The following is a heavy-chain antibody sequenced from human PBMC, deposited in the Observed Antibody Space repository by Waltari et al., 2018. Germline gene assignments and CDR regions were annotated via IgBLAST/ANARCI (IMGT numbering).Heavy chain of an antibody. D-gene: IGHD2-15*01. CDR3: ARAYSGNGAFDI. Sequence: QVQLRESGPGLVKPSETLSLACRVSGYSLSSGYYWGWIRQAPGKGLEWIGSIYPGGTTYYNPSLKSRVSTSADMSKNQVSLSLKSVTAADTAVYYCARAYSGNGAFDIWGQGTMVIVSS. J-gene: IGHJ3*02. V-gene: IGHV4-38-2*01. CDR1: GYSLSSGYY. CDR2: IYPGGTT.